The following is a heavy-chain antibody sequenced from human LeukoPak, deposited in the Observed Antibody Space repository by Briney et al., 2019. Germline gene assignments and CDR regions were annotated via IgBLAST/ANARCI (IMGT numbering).Heavy chain of an antibody. J-gene: IGHJ4*02. V-gene: IGHV3-48*03. Sequence: GGSLRLSCAASGFTFSSYEMNWVRQAPGKGLEWVSYVNSAGSTIYYADSVKGRFTISRDNAKNLLYLQMNSLRDEDTAVYYCARGQYYDILTGYYGPPFDYWGQGTLITVSS. CDR2: VNSAGSTI. D-gene: IGHD3-9*01. CDR1: GFTFSSYE. CDR3: ARGQYYDILTGYYGPPFDY.